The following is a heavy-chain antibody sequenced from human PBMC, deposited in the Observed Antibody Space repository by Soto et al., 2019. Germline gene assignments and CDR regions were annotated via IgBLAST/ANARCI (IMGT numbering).Heavy chain of an antibody. D-gene: IGHD2-2*01. CDR1: GGSFSGYY. CDR3: ARGFGAAIWFYYYYGMDV. J-gene: IGHJ6*02. CDR2: INHRGST. V-gene: IGHV4-34*01. Sequence: SETLSLTCAVYGGSFSGYYWSWIRQHPGKGLEWIGEINHRGSTNYNPSLKSRVTISVDTSKNQFSLKLSSLTAAKTAVYYCARGFGAAIWFYYYYGMDVWGQGTTVTVSS.